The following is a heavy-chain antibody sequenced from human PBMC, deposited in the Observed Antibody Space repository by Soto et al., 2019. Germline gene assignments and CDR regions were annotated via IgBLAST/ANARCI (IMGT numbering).Heavy chain of an antibody. D-gene: IGHD5-18*01. Sequence: RFSCAAAGVSSSDHYMTWISQAPGQGLEWVSYISSRSGTIFYADSVKGRFTLSRDNSKNSMYLQMNSLRAEDTAVYYCAREVDRALVGSPHYFDYWGQGTLVTVSS. CDR3: AREVDRALVGSPHYFDY. J-gene: IGHJ4*01. CDR2: ISSRSGTI. CDR1: GVSSSDHY. V-gene: IGHV3-11*01.